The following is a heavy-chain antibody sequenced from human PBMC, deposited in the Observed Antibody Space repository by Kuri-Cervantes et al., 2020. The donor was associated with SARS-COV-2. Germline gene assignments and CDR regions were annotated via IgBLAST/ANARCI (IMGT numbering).Heavy chain of an antibody. CDR1: GGSISSSGYY. Sequence: SETLSLTCTVSGGSISSSGYYWGWIRQPPGKGLEWIGSIYHSGSTYYNPSLKSRVTISVDTSKNQFSLTLNSLTAADTAVYYCARLGVQARGSFDYWGQGLLVTVSS. J-gene: IGHJ4*02. CDR3: ARLGVQARGSFDY. CDR2: IYHSGST. D-gene: IGHD3-10*01. V-gene: IGHV4-39*07.